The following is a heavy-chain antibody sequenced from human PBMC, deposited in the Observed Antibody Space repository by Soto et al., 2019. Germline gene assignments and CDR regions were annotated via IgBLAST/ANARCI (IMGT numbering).Heavy chain of an antibody. CDR2: IIPMFGTA. J-gene: IGHJ4*02. D-gene: IGHD2-15*01. CDR3: ARGDIAMAVSRFDS. V-gene: IGHV1-69*13. Sequence: SVKVACKASGGTFSSQAFSWVRQAPGQGLEWMGGIIPMFGTANYAQKFQGRITITADESTSTAYMELSSLRSDDTAVYYCARGDIAMAVSRFDSWGQGTLVTVSS. CDR1: GGTFSSQA.